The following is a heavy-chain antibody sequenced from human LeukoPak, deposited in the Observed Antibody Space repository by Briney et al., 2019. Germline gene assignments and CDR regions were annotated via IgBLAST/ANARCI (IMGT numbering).Heavy chain of an antibody. Sequence: ASVKVSCKASGYTFTSYDINWVRQATGQGLEWMGWMNPNSGNTGYAQKFQGRVTITADKSTSTAYMELSSLRSEDTAVYYCARGIPGIAAAGEAFDIWGQGTMVTVSS. CDR2: MNPNSGNT. CDR3: ARGIPGIAAAGEAFDI. D-gene: IGHD6-13*01. J-gene: IGHJ3*02. V-gene: IGHV1-8*03. CDR1: GYTFTSYD.